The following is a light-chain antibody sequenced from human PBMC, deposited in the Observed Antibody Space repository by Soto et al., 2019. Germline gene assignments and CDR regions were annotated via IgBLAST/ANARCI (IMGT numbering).Light chain of an antibody. V-gene: IGLV2-14*01. CDR2: DVS. J-gene: IGLJ1*01. Sequence: SVLTQPASVSGSPGQSITISCTGTSSDVGGHNSVSWYRQDPGKAPKLMIYDVSNRPSGVSDRFSGSKSGNTASLTISGLQIEDEADYYCSSYTGSSIYVFGTGTKVTVL. CDR3: SSYTGSSIYV. CDR1: SSDVGGHNS.